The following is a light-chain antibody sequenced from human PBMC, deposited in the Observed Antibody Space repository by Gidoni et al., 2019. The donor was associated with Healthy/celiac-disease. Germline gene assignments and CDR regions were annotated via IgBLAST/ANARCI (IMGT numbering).Light chain of an antibody. J-gene: IGKJ4*01. CDR1: QSVSSN. CDR3: QQYNNWPPLT. V-gene: IGKV3-15*01. CDR2: GAS. Sequence: IVMTQSPATLSVSPGERAPLSCRASQSVSSNLAWYQQKPGQAPRLLIYGASTRATGIPARCSGSGSGTEFTLTISSLQSEDFAVYYCQQYNNWPPLTFGGGTKVEIK.